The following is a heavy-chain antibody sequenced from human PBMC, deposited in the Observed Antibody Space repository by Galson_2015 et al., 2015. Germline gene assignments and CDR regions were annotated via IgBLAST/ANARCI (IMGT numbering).Heavy chain of an antibody. J-gene: IGHJ6*02. Sequence: SVKVSCKASGYTFTSYYMHWVRQAPGQGLEWMGIINPSGGSTSYAQKFQGRVTMTRDTSTSTVYMELSSLRSEDTAVYYCARDLSLNQMTTGPNGAYYYGMDVWGQGTTVTVSS. V-gene: IGHV1-46*01. CDR1: GYTFTSYY. CDR2: INPSGGST. CDR3: ARDLSLNQMTTGPNGAYYYGMDV. D-gene: IGHD4-17*01.